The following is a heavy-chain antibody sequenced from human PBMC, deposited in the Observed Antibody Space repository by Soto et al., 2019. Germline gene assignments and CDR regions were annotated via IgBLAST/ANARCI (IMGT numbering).Heavy chain of an antibody. J-gene: IGHJ6*03. CDR1: GFTFSSYA. CDR3: AKTAAGTNDYYYYMDV. Sequence: PGGSLRLSCAASGFTFSSYAMSWVRQAPGKGLEWVSAISGSGGSTYYADSVKGRFTISRDNSKNTLYLQMNSLRAEDTAVYYCAKTAAGTNDYYYYMDVWGKGTTVTVSS. CDR2: ISGSGGST. D-gene: IGHD6-13*01. V-gene: IGHV3-23*01.